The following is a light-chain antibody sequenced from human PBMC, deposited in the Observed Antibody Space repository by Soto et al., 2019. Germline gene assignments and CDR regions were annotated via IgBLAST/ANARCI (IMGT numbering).Light chain of an antibody. CDR1: QSISSW. CDR3: QHYNSYSEA. CDR2: DAS. J-gene: IGKJ1*01. V-gene: IGKV1-5*01. Sequence: DIQMTQSPSTLSASVGARVTITCRASQSISSWLAWYQQKPGKAPKLLIYDASSLESGVPSRFSGSGSGTEFTLTISSLQPDDCATYDCQHYNSYSEAFGQGTKVDIK.